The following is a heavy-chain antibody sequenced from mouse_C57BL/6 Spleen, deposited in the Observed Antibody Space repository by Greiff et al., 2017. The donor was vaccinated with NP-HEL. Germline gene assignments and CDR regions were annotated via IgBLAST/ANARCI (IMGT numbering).Heavy chain of an antibody. Sequence: DVQLQESGGGLVQPGGSMKLSCAASGFTFSDAWMDWVRQSPEKGLEWVAEIRNKANNHATYYAESVKGRFTISRDDSKSSVYLQMNSLRAEDTGIYYCTRNGNYVDWYFDVWGTGTTVTVSS. J-gene: IGHJ1*03. CDR3: TRNGNYVDWYFDV. V-gene: IGHV6-6*01. CDR2: IRNKANNHAT. D-gene: IGHD2-1*01. CDR1: GFTFSDAW.